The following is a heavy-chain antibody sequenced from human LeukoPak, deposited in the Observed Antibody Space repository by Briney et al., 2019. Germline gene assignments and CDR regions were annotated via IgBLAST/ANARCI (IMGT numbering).Heavy chain of an antibody. CDR1: GYTFTSYD. V-gene: IGHV1-8*01. CDR2: MNPNSGNT. J-gene: IGHJ4*02. CDR3: ARSVAGRD. Sequence: ASAKVSCKASGYTFTSYDINWVRQATGQGLEWMGWMNPNSGNTGYAQEFQGRVTMTRNISISTAYMALGSLRSEDTAVYCCARSVAGRDWGQGTLVTVSS. D-gene: IGHD6-19*01.